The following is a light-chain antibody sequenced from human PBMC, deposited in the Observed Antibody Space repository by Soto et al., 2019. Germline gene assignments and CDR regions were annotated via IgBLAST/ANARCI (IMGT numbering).Light chain of an antibody. J-gene: IGKJ1*01. Sequence: EIVMTQSPATLSVSPGERVTLSCRASQSVSSNLAWYQQKPGQPPRLFIYGATSRATGVSARFSGSRSGTEFTLTISSLQSEDVAIYYCQHYSNWPPWTFGQGTKVDIK. V-gene: IGKV3-15*01. CDR3: QHYSNWPPWT. CDR1: QSVSSN. CDR2: GAT.